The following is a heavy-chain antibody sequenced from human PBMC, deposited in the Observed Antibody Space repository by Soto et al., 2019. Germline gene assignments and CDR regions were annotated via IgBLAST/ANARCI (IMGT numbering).Heavy chain of an antibody. V-gene: IGHV1-58*01. Sequence: SVKVSCKASGFTFTSSAVQWVRQARGQRLEWIGWIVVGSGNTNYAQKFQERVTITRDMSTSTAYMELSSLRSEDTAVYYCAADGGSYFYYYYGMDVWGQGTTVTVSS. CDR2: IVVGSGNT. J-gene: IGHJ6*02. CDR1: GFTFTSSA. CDR3: AADGGSYFYYYYGMDV. D-gene: IGHD1-26*01.